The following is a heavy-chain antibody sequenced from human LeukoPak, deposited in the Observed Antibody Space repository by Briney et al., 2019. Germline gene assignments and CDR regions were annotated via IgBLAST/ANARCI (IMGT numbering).Heavy chain of an antibody. V-gene: IGHV3-23*01. CDR3: AKHGYCSGISCFFDF. Sequence: RSGGSLRLSCAASGFTFSSYAMSWVRQAPGKGLEGVSTIRGSGPYTFYTDSVKGRFTISRDSSKNTLYLQMNSLRAEDTALYYCAKHGYCSGISCFFDFWGQGTQVTVSS. D-gene: IGHD2-2*03. J-gene: IGHJ4*02. CDR1: GFTFSSYA. CDR2: IRGSGPYT.